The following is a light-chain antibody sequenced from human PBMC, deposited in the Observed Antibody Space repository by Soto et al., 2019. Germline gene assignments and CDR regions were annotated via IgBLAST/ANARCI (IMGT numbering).Light chain of an antibody. CDR1: QSVSSN. V-gene: IGKV3-15*01. CDR2: GAS. Sequence: VMTQSPSTLSVSPGEGATLSCRASQSVSSNLVWYQHRPGQAPRLLIYGASTRATDIPARFSGSGSGTEFTLTISNLQPDDFATYYCQQYDSYSSGPFGQGTKVDIK. J-gene: IGKJ1*01. CDR3: QQYDSYSSGP.